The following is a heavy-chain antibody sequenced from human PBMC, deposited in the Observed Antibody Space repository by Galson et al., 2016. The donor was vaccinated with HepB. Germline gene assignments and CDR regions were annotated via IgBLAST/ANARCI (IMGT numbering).Heavy chain of an antibody. V-gene: IGHV3-23*01. J-gene: IGHJ4*02. Sequence: SLRLSCAASGFLFSSYTMDWVRQAPGKRLEWVSAISGSGGGTYYADSVKGRFTISRDNSKNTLWLQLNSLRAEDTALYYCAREGIFGSGWFYLDSWVQGTLVTVSS. CDR3: AREGIFGSGWFYLDS. CDR2: ISGSGGGT. CDR1: GFLFSSYT. D-gene: IGHD6-19*01.